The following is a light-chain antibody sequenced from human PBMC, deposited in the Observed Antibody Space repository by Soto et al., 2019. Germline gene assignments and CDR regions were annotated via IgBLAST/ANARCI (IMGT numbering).Light chain of an antibody. CDR2: DVS. V-gene: IGKV1-13*02. CDR3: QQFNSYPIT. Sequence: AIQVTQSPSSLSAFVGDRVTITCRASQDIRGALAWYQQKPGKAPKLLIYDVSTLESGVPSRFSGSGSGTDFTLTISSLQPEDFGTYYCQQFNSYPITFGHGTRLEIK. J-gene: IGKJ5*01. CDR1: QDIRGA.